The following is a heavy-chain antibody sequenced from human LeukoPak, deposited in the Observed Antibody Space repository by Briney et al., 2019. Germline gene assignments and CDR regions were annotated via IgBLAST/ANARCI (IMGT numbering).Heavy chain of an antibody. Sequence: GGSLRLSCAASGFAFKTYAMSWVRQAPGKGLEWVSSISSSSSYIYYADSVKGRFTISRDNAKNSLYLQMNSLRAEDTAVYYCARDPHCTNGVCYSVYWGQGTLVTVSS. CDR1: GFAFKTYA. V-gene: IGHV3-21*01. J-gene: IGHJ4*02. CDR3: ARDPHCTNGVCYSVY. D-gene: IGHD2-8*01. CDR2: ISSSSSYI.